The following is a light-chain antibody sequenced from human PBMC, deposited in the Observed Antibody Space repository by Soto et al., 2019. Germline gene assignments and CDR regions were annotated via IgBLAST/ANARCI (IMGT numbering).Light chain of an antibody. CDR2: AAS. CDR3: QQSYSNPYT. J-gene: IGKJ2*01. V-gene: IGKV1-39*01. Sequence: DIQMTQSPSSLSASVGDRVTITCRASQSISNYLNWYQQKPGKAPNLLVYAASSLQSGFPSRFSASGSGTDFTLTISSLQPEDFATYYCQQSYSNPYTFGQGTKLEIK. CDR1: QSISNY.